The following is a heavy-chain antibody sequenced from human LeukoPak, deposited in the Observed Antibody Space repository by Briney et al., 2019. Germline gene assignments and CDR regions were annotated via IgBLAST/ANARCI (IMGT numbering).Heavy chain of an antibody. V-gene: IGHV1-46*01. CDR3: ARNSGSGFDY. D-gene: IGHD2-15*01. CDR1: GYTFTSYY. CDR2: IDPSGGST. J-gene: IGHJ4*02. Sequence: GASVKVSCKTSGYTFTSYYIVWVRQAPAHGLEWMGRIDPSGGSTSYTQKFQGRVTMTRGTSTSTVYMELSSLRSEDTAVYYCARNSGSGFDYWGQGTLVTVSS.